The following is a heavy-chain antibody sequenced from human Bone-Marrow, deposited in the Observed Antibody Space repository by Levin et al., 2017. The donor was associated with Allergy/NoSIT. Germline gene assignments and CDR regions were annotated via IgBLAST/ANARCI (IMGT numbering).Heavy chain of an antibody. CDR2: INHSGST. CDR1: GESFSGYF. J-gene: IGHJ4*02. CDR3: ARGGEVPAQYFFDY. D-gene: IGHD3-9*01. V-gene: IGHV4-34*01. Sequence: SQTLSLTCAVSGESFSGYFWSWIRQSPGTGLEWLGEINHSGSTHYNPALKSRVTLSVDTTRKRVSLKLGFLTAADTAVYYCARGGEVPAQYFFDYWGQGTLVTVSS.